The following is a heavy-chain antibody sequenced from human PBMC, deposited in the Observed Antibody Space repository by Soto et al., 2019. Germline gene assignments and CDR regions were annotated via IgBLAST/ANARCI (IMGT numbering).Heavy chain of an antibody. CDR3: ARAGGYSGYDSFDY. J-gene: IGHJ4*02. CDR2: IKQDGSEK. V-gene: IGHV3-7*01. CDR1: GFTFSSYW. Sequence: GGSLRLSCAASGFTFSSYWMSWVRQAPGKGLEWVANIKQDGSEKYYVDSVKGRFTISRDNAKNSLYLQMNRLRAEDTAVYYCARAGGYSGYDSFDYWGQGTLVTVSS. D-gene: IGHD5-12*01.